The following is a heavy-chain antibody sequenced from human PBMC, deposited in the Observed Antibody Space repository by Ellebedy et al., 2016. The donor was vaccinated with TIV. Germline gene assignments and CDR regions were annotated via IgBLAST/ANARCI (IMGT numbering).Heavy chain of an antibody. CDR3: ATSRARVY. CDR1: GFTFSSYT. J-gene: IGHJ4*02. V-gene: IGHV3-21*01. Sequence: PGGSLRLSCAASGFTFSSYTINWVHQTPGKGLEWVSSISSSGSYLYYADSVKGRFTISRDNAKNSLYLQMNSLRVDDTAVYYCATSRARVYWGQGTLVTVSS. CDR2: ISSSGSYL.